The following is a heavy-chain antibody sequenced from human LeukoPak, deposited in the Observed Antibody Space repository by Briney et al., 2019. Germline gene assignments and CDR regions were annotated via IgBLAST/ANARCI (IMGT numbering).Heavy chain of an antibody. CDR1: GYTLTELS. CDR2: FDPEDGET. D-gene: IGHD6-19*01. J-gene: IGHJ4*02. V-gene: IGHV1-24*01. Sequence: ASVKVSCTVSGYTLTELSMHWVRQAPGKGLGWMGGFDPEDGETIYAQKFQGRVTITADESTSTAYMELSSLRSEDTAVYYCAREGYSNGWYRYWGQGTLVTVSS. CDR3: AREGYSNGWYRY.